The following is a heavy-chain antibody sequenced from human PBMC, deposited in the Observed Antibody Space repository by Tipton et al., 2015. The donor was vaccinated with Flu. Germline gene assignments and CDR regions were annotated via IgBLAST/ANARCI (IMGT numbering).Heavy chain of an antibody. CDR2: VDIRGIS. V-gene: IGHV4-61*02. CDR3: ARDRLGEFDY. CDR1: GGSISSGNYH. Sequence: TLSLTCTVSGGSISSGNYHWSWIRQPAGKGLEWIGRVDIRGISQYNPSLQSRVTLSADASTNQVSLRLTHVTAADTAVYFCARDRLGEFDYWGQGTLVTVSS. D-gene: IGHD1-26*01. J-gene: IGHJ4*02.